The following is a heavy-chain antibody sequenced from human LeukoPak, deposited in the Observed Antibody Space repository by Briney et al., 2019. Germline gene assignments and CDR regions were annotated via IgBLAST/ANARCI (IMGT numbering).Heavy chain of an antibody. J-gene: IGHJ4*02. V-gene: IGHV1-69*05. D-gene: IGHD3-16*01. Sequence: SVKVSCKASGGTFSTYAISWVRQAPGQGLEWMGGIIPIFGTANYAQKFQGRVTITTDESTSTAYMELSSLRSEDTAVYYCARAGYYDYVWPFYWGQGTLVTVSS. CDR3: ARAGYYDYVWPFY. CDR2: IIPIFGTA. CDR1: GGTFSTYA.